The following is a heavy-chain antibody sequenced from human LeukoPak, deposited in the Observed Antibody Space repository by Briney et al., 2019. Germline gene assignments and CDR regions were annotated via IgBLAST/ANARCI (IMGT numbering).Heavy chain of an antibody. J-gene: IGHJ4*02. V-gene: IGHV1-69*13. Sequence: ASVTVSFKASGGTFSSYAISWVRQAPGQGLEWMGGIIPIFGTANYAQKFQGRVTITADESTSTAYMELSSLRSEDTAVYYCARDPHPGYSSESDYWGQGTLVTVSS. CDR3: ARDPHPGYSSESDY. D-gene: IGHD6-25*01. CDR1: GGTFSSYA. CDR2: IIPIFGTA.